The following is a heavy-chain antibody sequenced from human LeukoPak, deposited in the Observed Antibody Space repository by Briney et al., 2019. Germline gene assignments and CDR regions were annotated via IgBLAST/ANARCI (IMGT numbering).Heavy chain of an antibody. V-gene: IGHV4-31*03. CDR3: ARSYYYDSSGYYPAQFDY. D-gene: IGHD3-22*01. CDR1: GGSISSGDYY. J-gene: IGHJ4*02. Sequence: SETLSLTCTVSGGSISSGDYYWSWIRQHPGKGLEWIGYIYYSGSTYYNPSLKGRVTISVDTSKNQFSLKLSSVTAADTAVYYCARSYYYDSSGYYPAQFDYWGQGTLVTVSS. CDR2: IYYSGST.